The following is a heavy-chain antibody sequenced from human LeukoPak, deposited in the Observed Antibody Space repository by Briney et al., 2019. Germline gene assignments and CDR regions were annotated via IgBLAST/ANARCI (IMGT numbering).Heavy chain of an antibody. CDR3: ARGPLADCGGDCYFDY. Sequence: GGSLRLSCAASGFTFSRYWMSWVRQAPGKGLEWVANIKQDGSEKYYVDSVKGRFTISRDNAKNSLYLQMNSLRAEDTAVYYCARGPLADCGGDCYFDYWGQGTLVTVSS. V-gene: IGHV3-7*03. D-gene: IGHD2-21*02. J-gene: IGHJ4*02. CDR2: IKQDGSEK. CDR1: GFTFSRYW.